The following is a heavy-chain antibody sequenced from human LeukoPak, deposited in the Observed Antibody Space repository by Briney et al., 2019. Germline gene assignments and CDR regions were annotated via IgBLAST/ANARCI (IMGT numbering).Heavy chain of an antibody. Sequence: SETLSLTCAVYGGSFSGYYWSWIRQPPGKRLEWIGEINHSGSTNYNPSLKSRVTISVDTSKNQFSLKLSSVTAADTAVYYCAREGWFGAYYYYGMDVWGQGTTVTVSS. J-gene: IGHJ6*02. D-gene: IGHD3-10*01. CDR1: GGSFSGYY. V-gene: IGHV4-34*01. CDR3: AREGWFGAYYYYGMDV. CDR2: INHSGST.